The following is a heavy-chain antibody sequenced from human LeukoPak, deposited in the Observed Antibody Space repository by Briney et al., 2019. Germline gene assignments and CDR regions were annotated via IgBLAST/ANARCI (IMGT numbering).Heavy chain of an antibody. CDR1: GGSISSYY. J-gene: IGHJ6*03. CDR2: IYYSGST. CDR3: ARGYGSGSYTIYYYYHYMDV. D-gene: IGHD3-10*01. Sequence: SETLSLTCTVSGGSISSYYWSWIRQPPGKGLEWIGYIYYSGSTNYNPSLKSRVTISVDTSKNQFSLKLSSVTAADTAVYYCARGYGSGSYTIYYYYHYMDVWGKGTTVTVSS. V-gene: IGHV4-59*01.